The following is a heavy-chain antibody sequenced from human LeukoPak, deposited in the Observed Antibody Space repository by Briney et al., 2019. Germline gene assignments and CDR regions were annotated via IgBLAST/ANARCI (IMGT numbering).Heavy chain of an antibody. CDR2: IIPIFGTA. D-gene: IGHD3-9*01. V-gene: IGHV1-69*05. Sequence: SVKVSCKASGGTFSSYAISWVRQTPGQGLEWMGGIIPIFGTANYAQKFQGRVTITTDESTSTAYMELSSLRSEDTAAYYCARADILTGYYMDYWGQGTLVTVSS. CDR3: ARADILTGYYMDY. J-gene: IGHJ4*02. CDR1: GGTFSSYA.